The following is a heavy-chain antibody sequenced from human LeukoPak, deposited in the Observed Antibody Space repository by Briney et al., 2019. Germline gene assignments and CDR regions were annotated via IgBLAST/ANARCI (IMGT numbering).Heavy chain of an antibody. J-gene: IGHJ4*02. D-gene: IGHD2-21*02. V-gene: IGHV1-2*02. CDR1: GYTFTGYY. CDR3: ARGVVTAFYYFDY. Sequence: ASVKVSCKASGYTFTGYYMHWVRQAPGLGLEWMGWINPNSGGTNYAQKFQGRVTMTRDTSISTAYMELSRLRSDDTAVYYCARGVVTAFYYFDYWGQGTLVTVSS. CDR2: INPNSGGT.